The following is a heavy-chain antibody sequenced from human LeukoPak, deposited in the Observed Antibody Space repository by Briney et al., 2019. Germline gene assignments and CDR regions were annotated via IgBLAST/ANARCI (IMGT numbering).Heavy chain of an antibody. CDR1: GFTFINYA. V-gene: IGHV3-23*01. D-gene: IGHD4-11*01. Sequence: GGSLRLSCAASGFTFINYAMNWVRQAPGKGLEWVSGISGSGGSTYYADSVKGRFTISRDNSKNTLYLQMISLRAEDTAVYYCAKDRYSNYGHWFDPWGQGTLVTVFS. CDR3: AKDRYSNYGHWFDP. CDR2: ISGSGGST. J-gene: IGHJ5*02.